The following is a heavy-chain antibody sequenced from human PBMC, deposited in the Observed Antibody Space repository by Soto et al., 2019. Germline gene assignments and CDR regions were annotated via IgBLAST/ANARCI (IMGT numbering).Heavy chain of an antibody. CDR3: ARGEGRTASFDY. CDR1: GFAFSSYW. J-gene: IGHJ4*02. V-gene: IGHV3-7*01. CDR2: IKLDGNEK. Sequence: EVQLVESGGGLVQPGGSLRLSCAASGFAFSSYWMSWVRQAPGKGLEWVANIKLDGNEKNYVDSVKGRFTISGDNAKSSLDLQMNSLRVEDTAIYYCARGEGRTASFDYWGLGTRVTVSS. D-gene: IGHD1-26*01.